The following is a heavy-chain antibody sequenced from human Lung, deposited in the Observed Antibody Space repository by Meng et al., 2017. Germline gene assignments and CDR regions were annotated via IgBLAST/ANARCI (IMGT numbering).Heavy chain of an antibody. J-gene: IGHJ4*02. CDR2: INHSGST. CDR3: ARGPTTMAHDFDY. Sequence: QVQVKQWGEGLLKPGEALSLTCGGPGGSFSDYYWGWIRQPTGKGLEWIEEINHSGSTNYNPSLESRATISVDTSQNNLSLKLRSVTAADSAVYYCARGPTTMAHDFDYWGQGTLVTVSS. D-gene: IGHD4-11*01. CDR1: GGSFSDYY. V-gene: IGHV4-34*01.